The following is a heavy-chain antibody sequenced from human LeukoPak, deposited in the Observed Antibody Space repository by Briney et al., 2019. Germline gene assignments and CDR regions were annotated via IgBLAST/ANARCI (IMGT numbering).Heavy chain of an antibody. J-gene: IGHJ4*02. CDR1: NGSISSFY. V-gene: IGHV4-59*01. CDR3: ARGHYGPGIGTYPN. CDR2: IYYTGTT. D-gene: IGHD3-10*01. Sequence: SETLSLTCTVSNGSISSFYWTWIRQPPGKGLEWIGYIYYTGTTDYNPSLKSRVTISVDTSKNQFSLKLSSVTAADTAVYYCARGHYGPGIGTYPNWGQGTLVTVSA.